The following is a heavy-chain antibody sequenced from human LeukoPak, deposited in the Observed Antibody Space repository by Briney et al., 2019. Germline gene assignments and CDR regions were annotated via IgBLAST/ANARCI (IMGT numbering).Heavy chain of an antibody. CDR3: ATDEAHCSGGSCYSFTY. CDR1: GFTLTTYV. D-gene: IGHD2-15*01. Sequence: GGSLRLSCVASGFTLTTYVMSWVRQAPGKGLEWVSTITASGDATYYADSVKGRFTISRDNSKNTLYLQMDSLRAEDAAIYYCATDEAHCSGGSCYSFTYWGQGTLVTVSS. J-gene: IGHJ4*02. V-gene: IGHV3-23*01. CDR2: ITASGDAT.